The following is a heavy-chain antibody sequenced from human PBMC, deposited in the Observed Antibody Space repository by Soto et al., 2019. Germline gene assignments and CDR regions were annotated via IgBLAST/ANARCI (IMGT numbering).Heavy chain of an antibody. CDR1: GGSISSSSYY. V-gene: IGHV4-39*01. J-gene: IGHJ4*02. CDR3: ARSHFGSGSYAYYFDY. D-gene: IGHD3-10*01. Sequence: QLQLQESGPGLVKPSETLSLTCTVSGGSISSSSYYWGWIRQPPGKGLERIGSMYYSGSTNYNQSLKSRVTISVDTAKNQFSLKLISVTAADTAVYYCARSHFGSGSYAYYFDYWGQGILVTVSS. CDR2: MYYSGST.